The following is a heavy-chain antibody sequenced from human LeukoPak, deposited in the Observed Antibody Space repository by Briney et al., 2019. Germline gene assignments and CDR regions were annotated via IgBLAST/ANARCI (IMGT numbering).Heavy chain of an antibody. CDR3: AKSPPGYIRGGGIDY. CDR2: ISGSGDST. V-gene: IGHV3-23*01. Sequence: GGSLILSCAASGFTFSTYDMSWVRRAPGKGLEWVSVISGSGDSTYYADSVKGRFTISRDNSKTTLYLQMNSLRAEDTAVYYCAKSPPGYIRGGGIDYWGRGTLVTVSS. J-gene: IGHJ4*02. CDR1: GFTFSTYD. D-gene: IGHD6-19*01.